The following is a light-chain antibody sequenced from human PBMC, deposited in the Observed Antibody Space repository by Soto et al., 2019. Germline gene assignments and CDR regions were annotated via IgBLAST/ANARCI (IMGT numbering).Light chain of an antibody. Sequence: QSVLTQPPSASGTPGQRVTISCSGSTSNIGSDTVNWYQQLPGTAPKLLIYRNTQRPSGVPDRFSGSKSGASASLAISGLQSEDEADYYCASWDDSLDVVVFGGGTKVTGL. V-gene: IGLV1-44*01. CDR3: ASWDDSLDVVV. CDR1: TSNIGSDT. J-gene: IGLJ2*01. CDR2: RNT.